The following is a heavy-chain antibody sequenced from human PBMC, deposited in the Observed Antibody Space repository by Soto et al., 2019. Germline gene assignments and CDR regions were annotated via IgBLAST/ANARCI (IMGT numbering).Heavy chain of an antibody. V-gene: IGHV3-21*01. CDR2: ISSSSSYI. D-gene: IGHD5-18*01. J-gene: IGHJ4*02. Sequence: GGSLRLSCAASGFTFSSYSINWVRQAPGKGLEWVSSISSSSSYIYYADSVKGRFTISRDNAKNSLYLQMNSLRAEDTAVYYCARVMQGYSYGFTSGYWGQGTLVTVSS. CDR3: ARVMQGYSYGFTSGY. CDR1: GFTFSSYS.